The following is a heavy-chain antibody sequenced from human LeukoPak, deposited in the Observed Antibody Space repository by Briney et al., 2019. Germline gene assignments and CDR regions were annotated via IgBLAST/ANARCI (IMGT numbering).Heavy chain of an antibody. CDR3: ARTNGGDYVWGSYRETTDY. D-gene: IGHD3-16*02. CDR1: GGSFSGYY. J-gene: IGHJ4*02. Sequence: PSETLSLTCAVYGGSFSGYYWSWIRQPPGKGLEWIGEINHSGSTNYNPSLKSRVTISVDTSKNQFSLKLSSVTAADMAVYYCARTNGGDYVWGSYRETTDYWGQGTLVTVSS. V-gene: IGHV4-34*01. CDR2: INHSGST.